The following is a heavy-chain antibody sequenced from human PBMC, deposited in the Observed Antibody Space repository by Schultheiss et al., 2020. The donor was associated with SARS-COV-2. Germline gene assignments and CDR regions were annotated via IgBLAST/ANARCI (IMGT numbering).Heavy chain of an antibody. CDR3: ARDGYSYGPYGMDV. CDR2: IYYSGST. CDR1: GGSISSYY. D-gene: IGHD5-18*01. J-gene: IGHJ6*02. V-gene: IGHV4-59*12. Sequence: LSLTCTVSGGSISSYYWSWIRQPPGKGLEWIGYIYYSGSTYYNPSLKSRVTISVDTSKNQFSLKLSSVTAADTAVYYCARDGYSYGPYGMDVWGQGTTVTVSS.